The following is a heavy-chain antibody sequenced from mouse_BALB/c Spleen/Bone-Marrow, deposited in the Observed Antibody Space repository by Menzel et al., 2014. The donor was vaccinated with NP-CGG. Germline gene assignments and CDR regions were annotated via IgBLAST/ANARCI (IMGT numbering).Heavy chain of an antibody. D-gene: IGHD3-2*01. V-gene: IGHV1S81*02. J-gene: IGHJ3*01. Sequence: VQLVESGAELVKPGASVKLSCKASGYTFTIYYMFWVKQRPGQGTEWIGEINPSNGGTNFNEKFKSKATLTVDKSSSTAYMQLSSLTSEDSAVYYCTRNGPDSSGYPAWFAYWGQGTLVTVSA. CDR3: TRNGPDSSGYPAWFAY. CDR1: GYTFTIYY. CDR2: INPSNGGT.